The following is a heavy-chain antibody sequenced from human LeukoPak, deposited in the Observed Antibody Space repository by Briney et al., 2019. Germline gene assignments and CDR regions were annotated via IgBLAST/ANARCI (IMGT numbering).Heavy chain of an antibody. Sequence: GGSLRLSCAASGFTFSSYWMHWVRQAPGKGLVWVSRISDGGSTTTYADSVKGRFTISRDNAKNTLYLQMNGLRAEDAAVYYCSRSAYYDGSGNYYDYWGQGTLVTVSS. CDR3: SRSAYYDGSGNYYDY. J-gene: IGHJ4*02. V-gene: IGHV3-74*01. CDR1: GFTFSSYW. D-gene: IGHD3-22*01. CDR2: ISDGGSTT.